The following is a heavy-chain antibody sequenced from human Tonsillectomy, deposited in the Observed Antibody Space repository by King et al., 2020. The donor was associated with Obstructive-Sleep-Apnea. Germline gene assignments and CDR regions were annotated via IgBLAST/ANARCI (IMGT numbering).Heavy chain of an antibody. V-gene: IGHV3-48*04. J-gene: IGHJ3*01. CDR2: ISSSTSTI. CDR1: GITFRSYS. CDR3: ATGGPDAFDF. Sequence: VQLVESGGGLVQPGGSLRLSCAVSGITFRSYSMNWVRQAPGEGLEWVSYISSSTSTIYYADSGKGRFTISRDNAKNSLYLQMNSLRAEDTAVYYCATGGPDAFDFWGRGTMVTVSS. D-gene: IGHD3-16*01.